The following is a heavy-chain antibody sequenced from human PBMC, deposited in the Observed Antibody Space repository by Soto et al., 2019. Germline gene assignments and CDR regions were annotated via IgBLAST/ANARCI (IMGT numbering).Heavy chain of an antibody. D-gene: IGHD7-27*01. CDR3: ARDLSWGSNWYYYRDF. CDR1: GFILSDCG. V-gene: IGHV3-48*01. J-gene: IGHJ6*03. Sequence: EVQLVESGGGLVQPGGSLRLSCATSGFILSDCGMNWVRQAPGKGLEWVSYISSSSSVIDYADSVKGRFTVSRDNARNSLYLQMNSLRAEDTAVYYCARDLSWGSNWYYYRDFWGKGTTVTVSS. CDR2: ISSSSSVI.